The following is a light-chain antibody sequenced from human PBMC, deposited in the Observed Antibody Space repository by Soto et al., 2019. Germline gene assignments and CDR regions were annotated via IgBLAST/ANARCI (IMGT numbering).Light chain of an antibody. CDR3: QQSHSRVT. Sequence: DIQMTQSPSSLSAFLGGTVTITWRANQRITSRFSWCQQRPGKAPRLLIYAASRLHSGVPSRFSGSGSGTDFTLTISGLQPEDFATYYCQQSHSRVTFGQGTKVDI. CDR2: AAS. V-gene: IGKV1-39*01. CDR1: QRITSR. J-gene: IGKJ1*01.